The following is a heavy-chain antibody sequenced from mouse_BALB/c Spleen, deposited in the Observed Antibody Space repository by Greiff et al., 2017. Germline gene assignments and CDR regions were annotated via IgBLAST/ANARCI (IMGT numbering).Heavy chain of an antibody. Sequence: DVKLVESGGGLVQPGGSRKLSCAASGFTFSSFGMHWVRQAPEKGLEWVAYISSGSSTIYYADTVKGRFTISRDNPKNTLFLQMTSLRSEDTAMYYCARQGWLLDYWGQGTTLTVSS. J-gene: IGHJ2*01. CDR3: ARQGWLLDY. D-gene: IGHD2-3*01. V-gene: IGHV5-17*02. CDR1: GFTFSSFG. CDR2: ISSGSSTI.